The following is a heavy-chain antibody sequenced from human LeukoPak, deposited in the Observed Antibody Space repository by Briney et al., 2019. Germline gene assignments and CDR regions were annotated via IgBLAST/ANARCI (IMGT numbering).Heavy chain of an antibody. J-gene: IGHJ6*02. Sequence: GGSLRLSCAASGFTFSSYAMSWVRQAPGKGLEWVSAISGSGGSTYYADSVKGRFTISRDNSKNTLYLQMDGLRTEDTAVYYCANDAWATMDVWGQGTMVTVSS. CDR1: GFTFSSYA. CDR2: ISGSGGST. D-gene: IGHD1-26*01. CDR3: ANDAWATMDV. V-gene: IGHV3-23*01.